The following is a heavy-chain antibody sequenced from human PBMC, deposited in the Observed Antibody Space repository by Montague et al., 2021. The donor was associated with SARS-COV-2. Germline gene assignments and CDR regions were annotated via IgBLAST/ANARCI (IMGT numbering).Heavy chain of an antibody. D-gene: IGHD1-26*01. Sequence: PALVKPTRTLTLTCTFSGFSLSTSGVGVGWIRQPPGKALEWLALIYWDDDKRYSPSLKSRLTITKDTSKNQVVLTMTNTDPVDTATYYCAHRRGLLLSDAFDIWGQGTMVTVSS. V-gene: IGHV2-5*02. CDR2: IYWDDDK. J-gene: IGHJ3*02. CDR3: AHRRGLLLSDAFDI. CDR1: GFSLSTSGVG.